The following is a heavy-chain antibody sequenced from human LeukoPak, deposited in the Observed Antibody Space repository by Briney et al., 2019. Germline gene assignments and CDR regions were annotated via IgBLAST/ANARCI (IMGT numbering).Heavy chain of an antibody. Sequence: GGSLSLSCAASGFTFSSYWMHWVRQAPGKGLVWISRINTDGSSTTYADSVKGRFTISRDNAKNSLYLQMNSLRAEDTAVYYCAREMGGYPFDYWGQGTLVTVSS. V-gene: IGHV3-74*01. CDR1: GFTFSSYW. CDR2: INTDGSST. J-gene: IGHJ4*02. CDR3: AREMGGYPFDY. D-gene: IGHD5-12*01.